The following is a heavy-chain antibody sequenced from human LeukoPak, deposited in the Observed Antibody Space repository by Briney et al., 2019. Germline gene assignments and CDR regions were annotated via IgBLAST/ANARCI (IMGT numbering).Heavy chain of an antibody. J-gene: IGHJ3*02. V-gene: IGHV4-59*08. D-gene: IGHD3-9*01. Sequence: PSETLSLTCTVTGGSTSSYYWTWIRQPPGEGLEGMGYIYNSRSTNYNPSLNSRVTISADASKNQFSLKLNSVTAADTALYYCARRNVLTEGEAFDIWGQGAMVTVSS. CDR3: ARRNVLTEGEAFDI. CDR2: IYNSRST. CDR1: GGSTSSYY.